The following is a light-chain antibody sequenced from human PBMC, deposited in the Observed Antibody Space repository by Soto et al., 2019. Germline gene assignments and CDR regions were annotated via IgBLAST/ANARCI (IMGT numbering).Light chain of an antibody. CDR3: QQRINWPLT. Sequence: EIVLTQSPATLSLSPGQRATLSCRASQSVSSYLAWYQQKPGQAPRLLICDASSRATGIPARFSGSGSGTDFTLTISSLEPEDFAVYDCQQRINWPLTFGGGTKVEIK. J-gene: IGKJ4*01. CDR1: QSVSSY. V-gene: IGKV3-11*01. CDR2: DAS.